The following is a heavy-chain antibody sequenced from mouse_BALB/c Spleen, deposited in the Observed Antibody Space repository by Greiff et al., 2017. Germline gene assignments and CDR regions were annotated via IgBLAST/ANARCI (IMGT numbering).Heavy chain of an antibody. D-gene: IGHD1-1*01. CDR1: GYSFTDYN. CDR3: AGYGSTRVPYYAMDY. J-gene: IGHJ4*01. Sequence: EVQVVESGPELVKPGASVKVSCKASGYSFTDYNMYWVKQSHGKSLEWIGYIDPYNGGTSYNQKFKGKATLTVDKSSSTAFMHLNSLTSEDSAVYYCAGYGSTRVPYYAMDYWGQGTSVTVSS. CDR2: IDPYNGGT. V-gene: IGHV1S135*01.